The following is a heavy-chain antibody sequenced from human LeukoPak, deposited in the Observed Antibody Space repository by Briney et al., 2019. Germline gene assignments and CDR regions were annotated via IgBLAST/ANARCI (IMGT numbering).Heavy chain of an antibody. V-gene: IGHV2-5*02. CDR3: AHTFRGAGYSSS. CDR1: GFSLSTTGVG. Sequence: SGPTLVNPTQTLTLTYTFSGFSLSTTGVGAGWIRQPPGKALEWLALIYWDDDKRYSPSLKSRLTITKDTSKNQVALTLTNMAPVDTATYYCAHTFRGAGYSSSWGQGTLVTVSS. CDR2: IYWDDDK. J-gene: IGHJ4*02. D-gene: IGHD6-13*01.